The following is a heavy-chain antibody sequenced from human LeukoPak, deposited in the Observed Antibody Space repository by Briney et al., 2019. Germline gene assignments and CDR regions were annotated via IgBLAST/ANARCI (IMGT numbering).Heavy chain of an antibody. CDR1: GYTFTSYY. V-gene: IGHV1-46*01. CDR2: INPSGGST. Sequence: ASVKVSCKASGYTFTSYYIHWVRQAPGQGLERMGIINPSGGSTSYAQKFQGRVTMTRDTSTGTVYMELSSLRSEDTAVYYCARAAGATYFDYWGQGTLVTVSS. D-gene: IGHD1-26*01. CDR3: ARAAGATYFDY. J-gene: IGHJ4*02.